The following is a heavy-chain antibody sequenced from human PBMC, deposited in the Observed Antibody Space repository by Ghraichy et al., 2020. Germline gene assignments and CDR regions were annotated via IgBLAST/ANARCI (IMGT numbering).Heavy chain of an antibody. J-gene: IGHJ5*02. CDR1: QFSFATFD. CDR3: ARDYEGLPITPLLVDP. CDR2: VSHDGGHQ. Sequence: GESLNISCVASQFSFATFDMHWVRQAPGKGLEWVSTVSHDGGHQYYADSVKGRFSVSRDNSNNIAYLEMSSLRLEDTATYFCARDYEGLPITPLLVDPWGQGTPVTVSS. D-gene: IGHD3-16*01. V-gene: IGHV3-30*03.